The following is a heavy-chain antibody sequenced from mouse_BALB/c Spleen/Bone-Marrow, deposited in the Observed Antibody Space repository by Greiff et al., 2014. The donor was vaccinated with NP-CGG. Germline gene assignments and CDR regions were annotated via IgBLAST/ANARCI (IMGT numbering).Heavy chain of an antibody. CDR2: IDPYDSET. Sequence: QVHVKQSGAELVRPGASVKLSCKASGYTFTSYWMNWVKQRPEQGLEWIGRIDPYDSETHYNQKFKDKAILTVDKSSSTAYMQPSSLTAEDSAVYYCARGSMILNYFDYWGQGTALTVSS. D-gene: IGHD2-3*01. CDR3: ARGSMILNYFDY. V-gene: IGHV1-74*01. CDR1: GYTFTSYW. J-gene: IGHJ2*01.